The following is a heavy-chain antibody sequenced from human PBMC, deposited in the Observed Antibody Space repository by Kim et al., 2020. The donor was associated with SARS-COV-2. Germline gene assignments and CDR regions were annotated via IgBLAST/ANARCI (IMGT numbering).Heavy chain of an antibody. D-gene: IGHD3-22*01. CDR1: GYSFTSYV. CDR2: ISVNSGNS. CDR3: ARGPGYYDPPDYLDY. Sequence: ASVKVSCKASGYSFTSYVISWVRQAPGQGLEWMGWISVNSGNSNSAQKLQGRVTMATDTSTSTAYMELRSLRSDDTAVYYCARGPGYYDPPDYLDYWGQG. V-gene: IGHV1-18*01. J-gene: IGHJ4*02.